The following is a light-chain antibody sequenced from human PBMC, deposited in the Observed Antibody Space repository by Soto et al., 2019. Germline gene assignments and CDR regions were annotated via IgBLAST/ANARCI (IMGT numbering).Light chain of an antibody. CDR3: QQYNNWPQT. CDR1: QTINNN. Sequence: VMTQAPATLSVSPGARAPLSCRASQTINNNVAWYQLKDGQVPRLVIYGASTRATDIPARFSGSGSGTEFTLTISSLQSEDFAEYHCQQYNNWPQTVGQGTKVDIK. J-gene: IGKJ1*01. V-gene: IGKV3-15*01. CDR2: GAS.